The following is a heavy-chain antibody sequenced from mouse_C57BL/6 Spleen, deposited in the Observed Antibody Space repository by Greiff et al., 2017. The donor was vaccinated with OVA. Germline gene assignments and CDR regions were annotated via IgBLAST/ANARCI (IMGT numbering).Heavy chain of an antibody. Sequence: VQLQESGAELVKPGASVKLSCKASGYTFTSYWMHWVKQRPGQGLEWIGMIHPNSGSTNYNEKFKSKATLTVDKSSSTAYMQLSSLTSEDSAVYYCANYDGYRGGYWGQGTTLTVSS. CDR1: GYTFTSYW. D-gene: IGHD2-3*01. V-gene: IGHV1-64*01. CDR2: IHPNSGST. J-gene: IGHJ2*01. CDR3: ANYDGYRGGY.